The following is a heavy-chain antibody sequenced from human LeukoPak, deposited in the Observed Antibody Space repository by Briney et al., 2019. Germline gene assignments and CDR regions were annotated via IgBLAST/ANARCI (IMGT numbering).Heavy chain of an antibody. J-gene: IGHJ5*02. Sequence: ASVKVSCKASGYTFTSYYMHWVRQAPGQGLKWMGIINPSGGSTSYAQKFQGRVTMTRDMSTSTVYMELSSLRSEDTAVYYCARDLYKGKNWFDPWGQGTLVTVSS. V-gene: IGHV1-46*01. CDR2: INPSGGST. CDR1: GYTFTSYY. D-gene: IGHD1-14*01. CDR3: ARDLYKGKNWFDP.